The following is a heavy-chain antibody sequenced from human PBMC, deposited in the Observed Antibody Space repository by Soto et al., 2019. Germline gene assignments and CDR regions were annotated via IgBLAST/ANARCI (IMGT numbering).Heavy chain of an antibody. CDR2: IIPISGTA. Sequence: QVQLVQSGAEVKKPGSSVKVSCKASGGTFSNYAISWVRQAPGQGLEWMGGIIPISGTANYAQKFQGRVTITAGESTSTAYMELSSLRSEDTAVYYCAXSQGSXXXXXIYYYYXXGMDVWGQGTTVTVSS. V-gene: IGHV1-69*01. D-gene: IGHD2-2*01. J-gene: IGHJ6*02. CDR3: AXSQGSXXXXXIYYYYXXGMDV. CDR1: GGTFSNYA.